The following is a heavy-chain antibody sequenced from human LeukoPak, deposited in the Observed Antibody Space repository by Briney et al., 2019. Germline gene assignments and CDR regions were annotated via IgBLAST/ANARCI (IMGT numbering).Heavy chain of an antibody. CDR1: GFTFGDYA. CDR2: ISYDGSNK. J-gene: IGHJ4*02. Sequence: GGSLRLSCTASGFTFGDYAMHWVRQAPGTGLEWVAVISYDGSNKYYADSVKGRFTISRDNSKNTLYLQMNSLRAENTAVYYCARAKVLDYWGQGTLVTVSS. V-gene: IGHV3-30-3*01. CDR3: ARAKVLDY.